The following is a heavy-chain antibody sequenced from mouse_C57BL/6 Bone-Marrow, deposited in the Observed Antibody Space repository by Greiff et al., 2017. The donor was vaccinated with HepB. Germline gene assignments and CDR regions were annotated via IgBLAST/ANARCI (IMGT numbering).Heavy chain of an antibody. CDR2: INPNYGTT. D-gene: IGHD1-1*01. Sequence: EVQLKESGPELVKPGASVKISCKASGYSFTDYNMNWVKQSNGKSLEWIGVINPNYGTTSYNQKFKGKATLTVDQSSSTAYMQLNSLTSEDSAVYYCARVTTVVARGYFDVWGTGTTVTVSS. J-gene: IGHJ1*03. CDR1: GYSFTDYN. V-gene: IGHV1-39*01. CDR3: ARVTTVVARGYFDV.